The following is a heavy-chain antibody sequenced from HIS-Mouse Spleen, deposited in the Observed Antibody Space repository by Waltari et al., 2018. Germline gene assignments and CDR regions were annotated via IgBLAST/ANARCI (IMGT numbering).Heavy chain of an antibody. CDR1: GFTFYDYA. CDR3: AKGMGSGSYYQRDDAFDI. Sequence: EVQLVESGGGLVQPVRFLRLSVAASGFTFYDYAIHWVRQAPGKGLEWVSGISWNSGSIGYADSVKGRFTISRDNAKNSLYLQMNSLRAEDTALYYCAKGMGSGSYYQRDDAFDIWGQGTMVTVSS. CDR2: ISWNSGSI. D-gene: IGHD3-10*01. V-gene: IGHV3-9*01. J-gene: IGHJ3*02.